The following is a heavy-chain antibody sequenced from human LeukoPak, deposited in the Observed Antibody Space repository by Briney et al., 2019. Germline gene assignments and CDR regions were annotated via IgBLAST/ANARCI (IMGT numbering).Heavy chain of an antibody. J-gene: IGHJ4*02. CDR2: ISAYNGNT. CDR1: GYTFNNYG. D-gene: IGHD3-22*01. Sequence: ASVTVSCKPSGYTFNNYGISWVRPAPGQGLEWMEWISAYNGNTNYAQKFQGRVTMTTDTSTSTAHMELRSLRSDDTAVYSCARGSSGDYFDFWGQGTLVTVSS. CDR3: ARGSSGDYFDF. V-gene: IGHV1-18*01.